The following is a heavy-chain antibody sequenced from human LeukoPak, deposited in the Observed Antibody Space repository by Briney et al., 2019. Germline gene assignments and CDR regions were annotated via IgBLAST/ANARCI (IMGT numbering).Heavy chain of an antibody. Sequence: SETLSLTCAVSGGSISSGGYSWSWIRQPPGKGLEWIGYIYHSGSTYYNPSLKSRVTISVDRSKNQFSLKLSSVTAADTAVYYCARGYGSGSYYKNPYNWFDPWGQGTLVTVSS. CDR2: IYHSGST. CDR3: ARGYGSGSYYKNPYNWFDP. CDR1: GGSISSGGYS. D-gene: IGHD3-10*01. J-gene: IGHJ5*02. V-gene: IGHV4-30-2*01.